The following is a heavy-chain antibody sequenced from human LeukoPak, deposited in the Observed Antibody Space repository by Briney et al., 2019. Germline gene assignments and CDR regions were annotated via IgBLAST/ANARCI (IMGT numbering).Heavy chain of an antibody. CDR2: VHYSGNT. J-gene: IGHJ4*02. V-gene: IGHV4-39*07. Sequence: SETLSLTCTVSGDSISSSIYYWGWIRQPPGKGLEWIGSVHYSGNTYYSPSLKSRVTISIDTSKNQFSLKLSSVTAADTAVYYCARDRGVGATGSIDYWGQGTLVTVSS. CDR1: GDSISSSIYY. CDR3: ARDRGVGATGSIDY. D-gene: IGHD1-26*01.